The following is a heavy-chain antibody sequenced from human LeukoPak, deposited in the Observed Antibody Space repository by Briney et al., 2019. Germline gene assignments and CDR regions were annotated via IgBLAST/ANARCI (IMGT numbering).Heavy chain of an antibody. CDR2: INHSGST. D-gene: IGHD3-10*01. V-gene: IGHV4-34*01. CDR1: GFTFSSYA. Sequence: GSLRLSCAASGFTFSSYAMSWIRQPPGKGLEWIGEINHSGSTNYNPSLKSRVTISVDTSKNQFSLKLSSVTAADTAVYYCARGLESRFVDVWGQGTTVTVSS. CDR3: ARGLESRFVDV. J-gene: IGHJ6*02.